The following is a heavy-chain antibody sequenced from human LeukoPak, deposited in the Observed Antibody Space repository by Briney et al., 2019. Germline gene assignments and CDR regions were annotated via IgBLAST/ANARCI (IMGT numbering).Heavy chain of an antibody. V-gene: IGHV3-15*01. CDR1: GLTFSNAW. CDR3: TTGPGNSGY. CDR2: IKSTTVDGTP. J-gene: IGHJ4*02. D-gene: IGHD4-23*01. Sequence: GGSLRLSCAVSGLTFSNAWMSWVRQAPGKGLGWVGRIKSTTVDGTPEYAAPVKGRFTISRDDSKNTVYLQMNSLKTEDTAVYYCTTGPGNSGYWGQGTLVTVSS.